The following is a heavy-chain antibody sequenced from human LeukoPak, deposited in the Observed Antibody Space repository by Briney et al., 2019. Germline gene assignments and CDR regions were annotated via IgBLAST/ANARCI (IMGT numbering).Heavy chain of an antibody. CDR2: MYYSGNT. V-gene: IGHV4-59*01. J-gene: IGHJ4*02. CDR3: ARVDYYDNSGYFLFDY. Sequence: SETLSLTCTVSGGSISSYYWSWIRQPPGKGLEWIGYMYYSGNTNYNPSLKSRVTISVDTSKNLFSLKLSSVTAADTAVYYCARVDYYDNSGYFLFDYWGQGTLVTVSS. D-gene: IGHD3-22*01. CDR1: GGSISSYY.